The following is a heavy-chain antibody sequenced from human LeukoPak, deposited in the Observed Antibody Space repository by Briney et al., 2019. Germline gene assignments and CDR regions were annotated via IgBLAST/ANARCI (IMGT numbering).Heavy chain of an antibody. CDR3: ASIVLLWFGESTDDAFDI. J-gene: IGHJ3*02. CDR1: GFTFSSYA. D-gene: IGHD3-10*01. Sequence: GGSLRLSCAASGFTFSSYAMSWVRQAPGKGLEWVSAISGSGGSTYYADSVKGRFTISRDNSKNTLYLQMNSLRAEDTAVYYCASIVLLWFGESTDDAFDIWGQGTMVTVSS. CDR2: ISGSGGST. V-gene: IGHV3-23*01.